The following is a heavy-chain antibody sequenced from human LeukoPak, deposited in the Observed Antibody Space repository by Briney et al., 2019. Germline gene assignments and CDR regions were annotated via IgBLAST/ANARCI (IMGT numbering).Heavy chain of an antibody. V-gene: IGHV1-18*01. CDR2: ISAYNGNT. J-gene: IGHJ4*02. CDR3: ARDFCADFWSGYCSFDY. D-gene: IGHD3-3*01. CDR1: GGTFSSYA. Sequence: ASVKVSCKASGGTFSSYAISWVRQAPGQGLEWMGWISAYNGNTNYAQKLQGRVTMTTDTSTSTAYMELRSLRSDDTAVYYCARDFCADFWSGYCSFDYWGQGTLVTVSS.